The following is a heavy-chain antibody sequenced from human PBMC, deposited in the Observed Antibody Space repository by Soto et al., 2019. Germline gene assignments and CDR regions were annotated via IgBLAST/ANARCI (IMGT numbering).Heavy chain of an antibody. D-gene: IGHD4-17*01. J-gene: IGHJ4*02. V-gene: IGHV4-59*01. CDR2: FYNSGST. CDR3: ARDHDYGGNDY. Sequence: PSETLSLTCTVSGGSLNYYYWSWIRQPPGKGLEWIGYFYNSGSTKYNPSLKSRVAISVDMSKNQFSLKLSSVTAADTAVYYCARDHDYGGNDYCGQGTLVTVYS. CDR1: GGSLNYYY.